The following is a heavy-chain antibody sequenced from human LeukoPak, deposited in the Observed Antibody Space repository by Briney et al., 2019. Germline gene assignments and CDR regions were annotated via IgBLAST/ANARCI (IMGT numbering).Heavy chain of an antibody. Sequence: GGSLRLSCAASGFTFSSYAMHWVRQAPGKGLEWVAVISYDGSNKYYADSVKGRFTISRDNSKNTLYLQMNSLRAEDTVVYYCARVDFQHWGQGTLVTVSS. J-gene: IGHJ1*01. CDR2: ISYDGSNK. CDR3: ARVDFQH. V-gene: IGHV3-30*04. CDR1: GFTFSSYA.